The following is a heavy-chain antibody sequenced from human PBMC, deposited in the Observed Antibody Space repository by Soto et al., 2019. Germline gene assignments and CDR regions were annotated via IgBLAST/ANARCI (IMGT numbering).Heavy chain of an antibody. CDR3: AREGDYVWGSYRSAHY. J-gene: IGHJ4*02. D-gene: IGHD3-16*02. V-gene: IGHV4-34*01. CDR1: GGYFSGYY. CDR2: INHSGST. Sequence: SETLSLTCAVYGGYFSGYYWSWLRQPPGKGLEWIGEINHSGSTNYNPSLKSRVTISVDTSKNQFSLKLSSVTAADTAVYYCAREGDYVWGSYRSAHYWGQGTLVTVSS.